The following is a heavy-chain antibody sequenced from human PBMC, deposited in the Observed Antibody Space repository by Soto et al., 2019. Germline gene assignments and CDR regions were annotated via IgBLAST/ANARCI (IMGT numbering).Heavy chain of an antibody. CDR3: ARARVAVAGNPTIAYYFDY. Sequence: PSETLSLTCAVSGGSISSGGYSWSWIRQPPGEGLEWIGYIYHSGSTYYNPSLKSRVTISVDRSKNQFSLKLSSVTAADTAVYYCARARVAVAGNPTIAYYFDYWGQGTLVTVSS. D-gene: IGHD6-19*01. V-gene: IGHV4-30-2*01. J-gene: IGHJ4*02. CDR1: GGSISSGGYS. CDR2: IYHSGST.